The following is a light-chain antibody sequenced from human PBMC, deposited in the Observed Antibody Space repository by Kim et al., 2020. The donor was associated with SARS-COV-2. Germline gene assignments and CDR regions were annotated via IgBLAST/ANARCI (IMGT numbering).Light chain of an antibody. Sequence: IVMTQSPDSLAVSLGERATINCKSSQSILDSSKNRNYLAWFQQKPGQPPKLLIYWASSRESGVPDRFSGSGSGTDFTLTISSLQAEDEAFYYCQQYYGAPPYTFGQGTKLEI. CDR2: WAS. CDR3: QQYYGAPPYT. J-gene: IGKJ2*01. V-gene: IGKV4-1*01. CDR1: QSILDSSKNRNY.